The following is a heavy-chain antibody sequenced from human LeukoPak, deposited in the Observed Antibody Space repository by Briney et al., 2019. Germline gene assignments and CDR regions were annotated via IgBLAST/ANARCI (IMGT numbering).Heavy chain of an antibody. Sequence: SETLSLTCTVSGGSISSGGYYWSWIRQHPGKGLEWIGYIYYSGSTYYNPSLKSRVTISVDTSKNQFSLKLSSVTAADTAVYYCARGLRYFDWLKTANWLDPWGQGTLVTVSS. V-gene: IGHV4-31*03. CDR2: IYYSGST. CDR3: ARGLRYFDWLKTANWLDP. D-gene: IGHD3-9*01. CDR1: GGSISSGGYY. J-gene: IGHJ5*02.